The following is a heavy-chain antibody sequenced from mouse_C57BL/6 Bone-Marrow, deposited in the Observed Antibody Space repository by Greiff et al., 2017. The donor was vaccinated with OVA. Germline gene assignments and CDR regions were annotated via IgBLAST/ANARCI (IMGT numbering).Heavy chain of an antibody. CDR1: GFTFSSYT. V-gene: IGHV5-4*01. CDR3: ARDPDY. CDR2: ISGGGGNT. Sequence: EVHLVESGGGLVKPGGSLKLSCAASGFTFSSYTMSWVRQTPEKRLEWVATISGGGGNTYYPDNVKGRFTISRDNAKNNLYLQMSHLKSEDTAMYYCARDPDYWGQGTTLTVSS. J-gene: IGHJ2*01.